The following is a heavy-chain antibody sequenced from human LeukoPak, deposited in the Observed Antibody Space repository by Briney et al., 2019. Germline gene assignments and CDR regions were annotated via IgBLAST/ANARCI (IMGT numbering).Heavy chain of an antibody. Sequence: PGGSLRLSCAAYGFTFSSYSMNWARQAPGKGLEWVSPISSSSSYIYYADSVRGRFTISRDNAKNSLYLQMNSLRAEDTAVYYCARDSDWDDAFDIWGQGTMVTVSS. CDR3: ARDSDWDDAFDI. D-gene: IGHD3-9*01. CDR1: GFTFSSYS. CDR2: ISSSSSYI. V-gene: IGHV3-21*01. J-gene: IGHJ3*02.